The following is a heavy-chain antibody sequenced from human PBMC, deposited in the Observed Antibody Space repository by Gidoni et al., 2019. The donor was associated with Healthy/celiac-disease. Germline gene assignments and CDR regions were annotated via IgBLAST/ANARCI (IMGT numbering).Heavy chain of an antibody. V-gene: IGHV3-30*18. J-gene: IGHJ4*02. CDR3: AKGYYGSGSYYNLDYFDY. D-gene: IGHD3-10*01. CDR2: ISYDGSNK. CDR1: GFTFSSYG. Sequence: QVQLVESGGGVVQPGRSLRLSCAASGFTFSSYGMHWVRQAPGKGLEWVAVISYDGSNKYYADSVKGRFTISRDNSKNTLYLQMNSLRAEDTAVYYCAKGYYGSGSYYNLDYFDYWGQGTLVTVSS.